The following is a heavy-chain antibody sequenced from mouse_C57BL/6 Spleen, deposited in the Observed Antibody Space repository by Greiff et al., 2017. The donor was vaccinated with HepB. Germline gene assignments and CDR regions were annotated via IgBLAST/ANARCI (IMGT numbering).Heavy chain of an antibody. Sequence: EVQLQESGPELVKPGASVKIPCKASGYTFTDYNMDWVKQSHGKSLEWIGDINPNNGGTIYNQKFKGKATLTVDKSSSTAYMELRSLTSEDTAVYYCARGGSHLRPLYAMDYWGQGTSVTVSS. D-gene: IGHD3-2*02. CDR2: INPNNGGT. CDR3: ARGGSHLRPLYAMDY. J-gene: IGHJ4*01. CDR1: GYTFTDYN. V-gene: IGHV1-18*01.